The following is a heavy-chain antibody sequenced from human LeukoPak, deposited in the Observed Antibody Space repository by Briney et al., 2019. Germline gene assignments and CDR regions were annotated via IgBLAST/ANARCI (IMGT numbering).Heavy chain of an antibody. Sequence: GGSLRLSCAASGVSLSSNYMNWVRQAPGKGREWVSVMYSGGNTYYPEYVKGRFTLSRDKSEKTLYLHMNSLRAQDTAVYYCARGGNYYDRSGYYSGQALDIWGQGTMVTVSS. J-gene: IGHJ3*02. CDR1: GVSLSSNY. D-gene: IGHD3-22*01. CDR2: MYSGGNT. CDR3: ARGGNYYDRSGYYSGQALDI. V-gene: IGHV3-53*01.